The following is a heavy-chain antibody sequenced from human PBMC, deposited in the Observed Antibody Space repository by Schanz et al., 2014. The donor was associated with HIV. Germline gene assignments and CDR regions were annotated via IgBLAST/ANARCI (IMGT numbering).Heavy chain of an antibody. CDR3: ARAAFSSEYYYGMDV. J-gene: IGHJ6*02. CDR1: GSPFPDLD. V-gene: IGHV1-69*13. D-gene: IGHD3-3*02. Sequence: LVQSGAEVKRPGASVTVSCTAAGSPFPDLDVNWVRQAAGQGLEWMGGMIPSFRLRTYAQKFQGRVTIIADESTSTAYMELSSLRSADTAVYFCARAAFSSEYYYGMDVWGQGTTVTVSS. CDR2: MIPSFRLR.